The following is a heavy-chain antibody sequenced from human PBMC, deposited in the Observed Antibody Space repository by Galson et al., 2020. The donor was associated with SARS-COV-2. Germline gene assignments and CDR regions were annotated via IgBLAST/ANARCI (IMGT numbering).Heavy chain of an antibody. V-gene: IGHV4-61*02. D-gene: IGHD3-22*01. CDR1: GGSISRGSYY. CDR2: VYTTGGT. J-gene: IGHJ4*02. CDR3: TRVPHYFDGSDSTGLDY. Sequence: SETLSLTCTVSGGSISRGSYYWSWIWQPAGKGLEWIGRVYTTGGTDYNPSLRSRVSISVDTSKNQFSLKLTSVTAADTAVYYCTRVPHYFDGSDSTGLDYWGQGSLVTVSS.